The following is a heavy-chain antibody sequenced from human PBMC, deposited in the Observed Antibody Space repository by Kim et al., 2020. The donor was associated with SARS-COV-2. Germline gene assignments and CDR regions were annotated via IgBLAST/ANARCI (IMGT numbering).Heavy chain of an antibody. CDR1: GGSFSGYY. J-gene: IGHJ6*02. CDR3: AKLGDYKRYYYGMDV. Sequence: SETLSLTCAVYGGSFSGYYWSWIRQPPGKGLEWIGEINHSGSTNYNPSLKSRVTISVDTSKNQFSLKLSSVTAADTAVYYCAKLGDYKRYYYGMDVWGQGTTVTVSS. D-gene: IGHD4-17*01. CDR2: INHSGST. V-gene: IGHV4-34*01.